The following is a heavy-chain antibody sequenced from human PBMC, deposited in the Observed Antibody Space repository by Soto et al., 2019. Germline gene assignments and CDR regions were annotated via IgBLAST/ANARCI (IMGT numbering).Heavy chain of an antibody. Sequence: PGGSLRVSCSASGFKFGGHAMGWVRQAPGKGLEWVSAISGSGGSTYYADSVKGRFTISRDNSKNTLYLQMNSLRAEDTAVYYCAKDPTSGWLALNWFDPWGQGTLVTVSS. D-gene: IGHD6-19*01. V-gene: IGHV3-23*01. J-gene: IGHJ5*02. CDR1: GFKFGGHA. CDR2: ISGSGGST. CDR3: AKDPTSGWLALNWFDP.